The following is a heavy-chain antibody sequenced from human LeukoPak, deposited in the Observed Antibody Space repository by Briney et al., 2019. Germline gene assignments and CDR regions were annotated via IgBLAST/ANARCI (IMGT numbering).Heavy chain of an antibody. Sequence: GASLKFSCTCSGYSFTSYWIGGVRQMPGKGLEWMGIIYPGDSDTRYSPSFQGQVTISADKSISTAYLQWSSLKASDTAMYYCARRRYCSSTSGPAGWFDPWGQGTLVTVSS. V-gene: IGHV5-51*01. D-gene: IGHD2-2*01. CDR1: GYSFTSYW. J-gene: IGHJ5*02. CDR3: ARRRYCSSTSGPAGWFDP. CDR2: IYPGDSDT.